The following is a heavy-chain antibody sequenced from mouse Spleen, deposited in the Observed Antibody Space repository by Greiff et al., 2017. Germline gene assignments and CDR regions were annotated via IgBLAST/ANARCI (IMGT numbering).Heavy chain of an antibody. J-gene: IGHJ4*01. CDR2: IYPGDGDT. CDR1: GYAFSSYW. D-gene: IGHD2-4*01. Sequence: VKLMESGAELVKPGASVKISCKASGYAFSSYWMNWVKQRPGKGLEWIGQIYPGDGDTNYNGKFKGKATLTADKSSSTAYMQLSSLTSEDSAVYFCARSDYAFYAMDYWGQGTSVTVSS. CDR3: ARSDYAFYAMDY. V-gene: IGHV1-80*01.